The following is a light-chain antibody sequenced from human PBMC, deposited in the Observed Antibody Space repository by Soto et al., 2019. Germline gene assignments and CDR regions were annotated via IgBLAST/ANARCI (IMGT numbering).Light chain of an antibody. CDR2: DAS. J-gene: IGKJ1*01. Sequence: EILMAQSPATLSVSPGERATLSCRASQSVCINLAWFQQKPGQAPRLLIYDASNRATGVPSRLSGGGSGTDFTLTITGLEPEDFAVYYCQQRSNWRTFGQGTKVDI. CDR1: QSVCIN. V-gene: IGKV3-11*01. CDR3: QQRSNWRT.